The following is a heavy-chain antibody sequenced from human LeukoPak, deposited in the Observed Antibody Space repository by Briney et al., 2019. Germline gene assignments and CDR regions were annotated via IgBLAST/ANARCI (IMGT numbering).Heavy chain of an antibody. Sequence: ASVKVSCKASGYTFTGYYMHWVRQAPGQGFEWLGWINPNSGGTNYAQKFRGWVTMTRDTSISTAYMELSRLRSDDTAVYYCVRVPSWGLSGYSYYFDCWGQGTLVTVSS. CDR2: INPNSGGT. J-gene: IGHJ4*02. CDR1: GYTFTGYY. D-gene: IGHD3-22*01. CDR3: VRVPSWGLSGYSYYFDC. V-gene: IGHV1-2*04.